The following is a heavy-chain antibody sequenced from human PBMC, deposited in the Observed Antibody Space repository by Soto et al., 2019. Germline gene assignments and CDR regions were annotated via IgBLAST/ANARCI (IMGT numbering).Heavy chain of an antibody. D-gene: IGHD6-25*01. J-gene: IGHJ6*02. CDR2: IYYTGST. V-gene: IGHV4-31*03. CDR3: ARVSSGLGLYYLDV. CDR1: GGFITSGGYY. Sequence: QVQLQESGPGLVKPSQTLSLTCTVSGGFITSGGYYWSWVRQSPGKGLEWIGYIYYTGSTYYNPTLKSRLSMSAAPSDNQFSLKLSSVTAAYSAVYFCARVSSGLGLYYLDVWGRGTTVTVSS.